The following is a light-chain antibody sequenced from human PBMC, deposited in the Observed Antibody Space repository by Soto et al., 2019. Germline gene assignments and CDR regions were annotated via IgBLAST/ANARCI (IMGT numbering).Light chain of an antibody. J-gene: IGKJ4*01. V-gene: IGKV3-15*01. Sequence: EIVMTQSTATLSVSPGERATLSCRASQSVSSNLAWYHQKPAQAPRLLIYGVSTRATGIPAKFSGSGSETEFTLTISSLQSEDLAVYYCQQYNNCSLTFGGGTKVEIK. CDR3: QQYNNCSLT. CDR1: QSVSSN. CDR2: GVS.